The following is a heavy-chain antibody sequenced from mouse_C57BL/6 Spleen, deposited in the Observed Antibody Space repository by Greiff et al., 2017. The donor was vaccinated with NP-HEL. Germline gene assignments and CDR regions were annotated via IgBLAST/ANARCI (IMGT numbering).Heavy chain of an antibody. V-gene: IGHV5-4*01. CDR1: GFTFSSYA. Sequence: EVKVVESGGGLVKPGGSLKLSCAASGFTFSSYAMSWVRQTPDKRLEWVATISDGGSYTYYPDNVKGRFPISRDNAKNNLYLQMSHLKSEDTAMYYCARDRLLLRYPHFDDWGQGTTLTVSS. CDR3: ARDRLLLRYPHFDD. D-gene: IGHD1-1*01. CDR2: ISDGGSYT. J-gene: IGHJ2*01.